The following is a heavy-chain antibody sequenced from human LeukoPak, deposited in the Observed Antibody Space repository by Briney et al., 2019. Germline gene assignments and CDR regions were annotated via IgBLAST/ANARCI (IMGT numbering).Heavy chain of an antibody. J-gene: IGHJ3*02. V-gene: IGHV4-61*02. CDR3: ARGPRRGRLLWFGDPWRGDAFDI. CDR1: GGSISSGSYY. D-gene: IGHD3-10*01. Sequence: SETLSLTCTVSGGSISSGSYYWSWIRQPAGKGLEWIGRIYTSGSTNYNPSLKSRVTISVDTSKNQFSLKLSSVTAADTAVYYCARGPRRGRLLWFGDPWRGDAFDIWGQGTMVTVSS. CDR2: IYTSGST.